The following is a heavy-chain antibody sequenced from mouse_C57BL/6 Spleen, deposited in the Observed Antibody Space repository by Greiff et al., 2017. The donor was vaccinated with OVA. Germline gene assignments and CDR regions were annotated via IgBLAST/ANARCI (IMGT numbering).Heavy chain of an antibody. Sequence: QVHVKQSGAELVRPGASVTLSCKASGYTFTDYEMHWVKQTPVHGLEWIGAIDPETGGTAYNQKFKGKAILTADKSSSTAYMELRSLTSEDSAVYYCTRGYDGYFLDYWGQGTTLTVSS. V-gene: IGHV1-15*01. CDR2: IDPETGGT. CDR1: GYTFTDYE. D-gene: IGHD2-3*01. J-gene: IGHJ2*01. CDR3: TRGYDGYFLDY.